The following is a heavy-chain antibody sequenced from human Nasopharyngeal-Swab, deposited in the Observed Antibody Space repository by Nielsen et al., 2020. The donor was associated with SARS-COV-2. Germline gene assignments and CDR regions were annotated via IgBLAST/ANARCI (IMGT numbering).Heavy chain of an antibody. V-gene: IGHV3-33*01. CDR1: GFTFSSYG. Sequence: GGSLRLSCAASGFTFSSYGMHWVRQAPGKGLEWVAVIWYDGSNKYYADSVKGRFTISRDNSKNTLYLQMNSLRAEDTAVYYCARGVPAPLFDYWGQGTLVTVSS. D-gene: IGHD2-2*01. CDR2: IWYDGSNK. CDR3: ARGVPAPLFDY. J-gene: IGHJ4*02.